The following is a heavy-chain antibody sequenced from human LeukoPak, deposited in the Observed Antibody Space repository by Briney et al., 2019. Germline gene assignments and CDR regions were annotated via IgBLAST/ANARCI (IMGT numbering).Heavy chain of an antibody. CDR3: ARDQDGYNYADAFDI. V-gene: IGHV4-38-2*02. CDR1: GYSISSGYY. CDR2: IYHSGST. J-gene: IGHJ3*02. Sequence: SETLSLTCTVSGYSISSGYYWGWIRQPPGKGLEWIGSIYHSGSTYYNPSLKSRVTISVDTSKNQFSLKLSSVTAADTAVYYCARDQDGYNYADAFDIWGQGTMVTVSS. D-gene: IGHD5-24*01.